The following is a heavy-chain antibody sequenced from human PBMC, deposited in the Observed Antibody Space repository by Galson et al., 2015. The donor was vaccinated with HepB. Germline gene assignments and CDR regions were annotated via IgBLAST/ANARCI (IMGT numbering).Heavy chain of an antibody. Sequence: SLRLSCAASGFIFRNYAMNWVRQAPGKGLEWVSAISGSGGSTYYADSVRGRFSISRDNSKNTLFLRMNNLRAEDTAVYYCAKQLTGADYWGQGTQVTVSS. CDR3: AKQLTGADY. J-gene: IGHJ4*02. CDR2: ISGSGGST. CDR1: GFIFRNYA. V-gene: IGHV3-23*01. D-gene: IGHD3-9*01.